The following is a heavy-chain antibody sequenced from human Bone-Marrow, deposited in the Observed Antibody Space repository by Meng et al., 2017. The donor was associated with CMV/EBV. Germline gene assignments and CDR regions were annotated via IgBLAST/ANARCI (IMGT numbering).Heavy chain of an antibody. CDR2: IDPSSGGT. J-gene: IGHJ6*01. CDR3: ARDREPLPTPVHYYGMDV. CDR1: GYTFTGYD. V-gene: IGHV1-2*02. D-gene: IGHD1-26*01. Sequence: ASVKVSCKASGYTFTGYDMHWVRQAPGQGLEWMGWIDPSSGGTNYAQKFQGRVTMTRDKSISTAYMELSRLRSDDTAVYYCARDREPLPTPVHYYGMDVWGQGPTVTVSS.